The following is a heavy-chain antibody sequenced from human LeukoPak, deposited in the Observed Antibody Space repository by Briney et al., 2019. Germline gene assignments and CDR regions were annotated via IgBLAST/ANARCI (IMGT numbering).Heavy chain of an antibody. CDR2: IDTSGNT. CDR1: GGSISSYY. V-gene: IGHV4-4*07. CDR3: ARLRPINKNYDILTGWGRGYYYYYYMDV. J-gene: IGHJ6*03. Sequence: SETLSLTCTVSGGSISSYYWSWIRQPAGKGLEWIGRIDTSGNTNYKPSLKSRVTISVDTSKNQFSLKLSSVTAADTAVYYCARLRPINKNYDILTGWGRGYYYYYYMDVWGKGTTVTISS. D-gene: IGHD3-9*01.